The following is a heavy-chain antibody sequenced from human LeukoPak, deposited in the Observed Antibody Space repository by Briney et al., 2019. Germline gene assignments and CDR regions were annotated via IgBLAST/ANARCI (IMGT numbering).Heavy chain of an antibody. CDR1: GFNFNIYA. CDR2: ITSRDGGT. J-gene: IGHJ4*02. V-gene: IGHV3-23*01. Sequence: GGSLRLSCAAYGFNFNIYAMSWVRQAPGKGLEWVSSITSRDGGTFYADSVKGRFTISRDNSKNTLYLQMNSLRADDTAIYYCARDRPNYYGSDGHYYRRDGDYWGQGTLVTVSS. CDR3: ARDRPNYYGSDGHYYRRDGDY. D-gene: IGHD3-22*01.